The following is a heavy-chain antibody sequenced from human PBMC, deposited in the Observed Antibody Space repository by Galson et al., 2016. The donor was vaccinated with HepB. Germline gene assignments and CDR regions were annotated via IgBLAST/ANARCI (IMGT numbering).Heavy chain of an antibody. CDR1: GGTFVQFA. V-gene: IGHV1-69*06. Sequence: SVKVSCKASGGTFVQFAFSWVRQAPGQGLEWMGGINPIFGTAKYAQKFQGRVTITADKSTSTAYMELSSLRSEDTAVYYCARESAVGTAMVALYYWGQGTLVTVSS. CDR3: ARESAVGTAMVALYY. CDR2: INPIFGTA. J-gene: IGHJ4*02. D-gene: IGHD5-18*01.